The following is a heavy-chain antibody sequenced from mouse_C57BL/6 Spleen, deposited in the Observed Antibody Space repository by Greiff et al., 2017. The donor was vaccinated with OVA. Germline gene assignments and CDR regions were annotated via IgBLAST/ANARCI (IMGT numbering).Heavy chain of an antibody. CDR3: AREEGKLRAWFAY. V-gene: IGHV1-55*01. CDR1: GYTFTSYW. J-gene: IGHJ3*01. D-gene: IGHD1-1*01. CDR2: IYPGSGST. Sequence: QVQLKQPGAELVKPGASVKMSCKASGYTFTSYWITWVKQRPGQGLEWIGDIYPGSGSTNYNEKFKSKATLTVDTSSSTAYMQLSSLTSEDSAVYYGAREEGKLRAWFAYWGQGTLVTVSA.